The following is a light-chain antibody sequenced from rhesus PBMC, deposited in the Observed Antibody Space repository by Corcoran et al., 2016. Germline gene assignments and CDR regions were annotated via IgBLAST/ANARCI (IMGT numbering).Light chain of an antibody. CDR3: QQYNNDPFT. J-gene: IGKJ3*01. CDR1: QGASTH. V-gene: IGKV1-37*01. Sequence: DIQMTQSPSSLSASVGDRVTITCRASQGASTHLAWYQQKPGKAPKPLIYYATKLESGVPSRFSGSGSGTEITLTISSLQTEDFATYFCQQYNNDPFTFGPETKLDIK. CDR2: YAT.